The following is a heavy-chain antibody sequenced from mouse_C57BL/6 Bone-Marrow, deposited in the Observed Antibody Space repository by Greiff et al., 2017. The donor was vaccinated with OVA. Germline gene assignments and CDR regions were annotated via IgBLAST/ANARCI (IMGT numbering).Heavy chain of an antibody. Sequence: VQLQQPGAELVMPGASVKLSCKASGYTFTSHWMHWVKQRPGQGLEWIGEIDPSDSYTNYNQKFKGKSTLTVDKSSSTAYMQLSSLTSEDSAVYYCARRGGPWFAYWGKGTLVTVSA. CDR1: GYTFTSHW. V-gene: IGHV1-69*01. D-gene: IGHD1-1*02. CDR3: ARRGGPWFAY. CDR2: IDPSDSYT. J-gene: IGHJ3*01.